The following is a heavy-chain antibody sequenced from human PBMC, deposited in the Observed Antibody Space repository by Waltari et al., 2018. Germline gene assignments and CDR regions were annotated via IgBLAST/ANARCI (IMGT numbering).Heavy chain of an antibody. CDR1: GFSLNSYA. CDR3: AKMSSSYYYFDY. V-gene: IGHV3-23*01. J-gene: IGHJ4*02. Sequence: EVQLLDSGGGLGQRGGSLRLSRAASGFSLNSYAMSWVRQAPGKGLEWVSTISGSGASTFYADSVKGRFAISRDNSKNTLYLQLSSLRAEDTAVYYCAKMSSSYYYFDYWGQGTLVTVSS. D-gene: IGHD6-13*01. CDR2: ISGSGAST.